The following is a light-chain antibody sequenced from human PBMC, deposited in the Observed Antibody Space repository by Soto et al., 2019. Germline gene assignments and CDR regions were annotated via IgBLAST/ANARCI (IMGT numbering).Light chain of an antibody. CDR2: KAS. Sequence: DIQMTQSPSTLSASVGDRVTITCRASQSIRSWLAWYQQKPGKAPKLLIYKASSLESGVPSRFSGSGSGTEFTLTISCLQPDDFATYYCQQYNSCPWKFGQGTKVEIK. CDR1: QSIRSW. CDR3: QQYNSCPWK. J-gene: IGKJ1*01. V-gene: IGKV1-5*03.